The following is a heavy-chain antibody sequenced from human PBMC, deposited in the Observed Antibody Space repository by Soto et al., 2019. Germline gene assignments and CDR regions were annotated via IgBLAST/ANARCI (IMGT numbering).Heavy chain of an antibody. Sequence: GESLKISCKGSGYSFTSYWIGWVRQMPGKGLEWMGIIYPGDSDTRYSPSFQGQVTISADKSISTAYLQWSSLKASDTAMYYCARLYSLATPSGSYEGQGDYWGQGTLVTVSS. V-gene: IGHV5-51*01. J-gene: IGHJ4*02. CDR1: GYSFTSYW. CDR2: IYPGDSDT. D-gene: IGHD1-26*01. CDR3: ARLYSLATPSGSYEGQGDY.